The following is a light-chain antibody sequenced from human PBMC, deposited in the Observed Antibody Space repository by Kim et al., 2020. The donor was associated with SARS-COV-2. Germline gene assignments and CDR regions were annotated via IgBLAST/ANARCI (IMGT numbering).Light chain of an antibody. Sequence: ATINCRSIQSIVYRSNNKNYLAWYQQKPGQPPKLLIYWASTRESGVPERFSGSGSGTDFTLTISSLQAEDVAVYYCQQYYRSPPTFGGGTKVDIK. CDR3: QQYYRSPPT. CDR1: QSIVYRSNNKNY. J-gene: IGKJ4*01. V-gene: IGKV4-1*01. CDR2: WAS.